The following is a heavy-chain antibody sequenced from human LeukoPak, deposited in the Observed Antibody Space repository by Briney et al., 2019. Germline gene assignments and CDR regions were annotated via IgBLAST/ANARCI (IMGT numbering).Heavy chain of an antibody. V-gene: IGHV3-21*01. CDR3: ARAPTVLVGYCSSASCQADY. J-gene: IGHJ4*02. CDR2: FSGSSDYI. CDR1: GFTFSTYS. Sequence: GGSLRLSCAASGFTFSTYSMNWVRQAPGKGLEWVSAFSGSSDYIYYADSVKGRFTISRDNAKNSLFLQMNSLRAEDTAVYYCARAPTVLVGYCSSASCQADYWGQGTLVTVSS. D-gene: IGHD2-2*01.